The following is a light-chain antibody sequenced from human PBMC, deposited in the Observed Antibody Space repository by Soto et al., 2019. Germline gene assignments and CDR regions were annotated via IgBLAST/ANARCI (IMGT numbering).Light chain of an antibody. CDR3: QQYTGPPTT. V-gene: IGKV3-20*01. CDR2: GAS. CDR1: QTVSSNY. Sequence: EIILTQSPDTLSLSPGERATLSCRASQTVSSNYLAWCQQRPGRAPRLLIYGASTRAAGIPDRFSGSGSGTDFTLTITRPEPEDSAVYFCQQYTGPPTTFGQGTRLEIK. J-gene: IGKJ5*01.